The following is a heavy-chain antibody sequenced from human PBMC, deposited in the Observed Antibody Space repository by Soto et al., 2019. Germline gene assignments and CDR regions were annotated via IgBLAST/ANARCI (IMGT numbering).Heavy chain of an antibody. V-gene: IGHV3-33*01. D-gene: IGHD3-10*01. Sequence: PGGSLRLSCAASGFTFSSYGMHWVRQAPGKGLEWVAVIWYDGSNKYYADSVKGRFTISRDNSKNTLYLQMNSLRAEDTAVYYCARVAWFGEPTIMDYYHYGMDVWGQGTTVTVSS. CDR2: IWYDGSNK. CDR1: GFTFSSYG. J-gene: IGHJ6*02. CDR3: ARVAWFGEPTIMDYYHYGMDV.